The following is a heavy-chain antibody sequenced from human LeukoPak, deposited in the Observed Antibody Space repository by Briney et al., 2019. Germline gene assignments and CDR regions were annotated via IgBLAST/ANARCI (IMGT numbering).Heavy chain of an antibody. CDR2: IIPILGIA. V-gene: IGHV1-69*04. Sequence: ASVKVSCKASGGTFSSYAISWVRQAPGQGLEWMGRIIPILGIANYAQKFQGRVTITADKSTSTAYMELSSLRSEDTAVYYCARDPRSYDGSGYYYGYWGQGTLVTVSS. CDR3: ARDPRSYDGSGYYYGY. J-gene: IGHJ4*02. D-gene: IGHD3-22*01. CDR1: GGTFSSYA.